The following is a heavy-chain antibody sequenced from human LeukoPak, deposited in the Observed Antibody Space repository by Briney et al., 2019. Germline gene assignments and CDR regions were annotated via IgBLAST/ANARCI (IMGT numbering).Heavy chain of an antibody. Sequence: GGSLRLSCAASGFTFSNNGMSWVRQAPGKGLEWVSAISGSGGWTYYADSVKGRFTISRDNPKNTLYLQMNSLRAEDTAVYHCAKREDCSGGNCGAFDVWGQGTMVTVSS. D-gene: IGHD2-15*01. CDR2: ISGSGGWT. CDR3: AKREDCSGGNCGAFDV. J-gene: IGHJ3*01. CDR1: GFTFSNNG. V-gene: IGHV3-23*01.